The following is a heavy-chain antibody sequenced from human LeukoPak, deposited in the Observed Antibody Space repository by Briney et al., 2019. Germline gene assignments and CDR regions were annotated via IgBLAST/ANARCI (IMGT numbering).Heavy chain of an antibody. CDR2: INSVNGNT. J-gene: IGHJ3*02. D-gene: IGHD3-22*01. Sequence: GASVKVSCKASGYTFTTYAMHWVRQAPGQRLEWMGWINSVNGNTKYSQKFQGRVTITRDTSTSTVYMELSSLRSEDTAVYYCARSYYYDSSGYSDAFDIWGQGTMVTVSS. CDR3: ARSYYYDSSGYSDAFDI. V-gene: IGHV1-3*01. CDR1: GYTFTTYA.